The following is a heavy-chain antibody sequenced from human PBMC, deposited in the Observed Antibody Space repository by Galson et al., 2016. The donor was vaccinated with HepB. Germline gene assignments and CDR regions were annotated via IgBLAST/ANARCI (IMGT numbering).Heavy chain of an antibody. D-gene: IGHD1-1*01. V-gene: IGHV4-39*01. CDR1: GGSVSSGTDY. Sequence: LTCTVSGGSVSSGTDYWGWIRQPPGKGLEWIGAVYYTGSTYHNPSLKSRITISVDTSNNQFSLRLSSVTAADTAVYYCAKGLWNGWFDRFDFWGQGTLVTVSS. CDR3: AKGLWNGWFDRFDF. J-gene: IGHJ4*02. CDR2: VYYTGST.